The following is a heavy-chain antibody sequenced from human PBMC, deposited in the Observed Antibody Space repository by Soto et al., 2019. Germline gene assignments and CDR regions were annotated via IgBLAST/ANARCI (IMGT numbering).Heavy chain of an antibody. CDR1: GFTFSSYS. CDR3: ARDEIVRATGDLDY. V-gene: IGHV3-48*04. Sequence: GGSLRLSCAASGFTFSSYSMHWVRQAPGKGLEWVSYISSSSSTIYYADSVKGRFTISRANAKNSLDLQRNSLRAEDTAVCDRARDEIVRATGDLDYWGQGTLVTVSS. D-gene: IGHD1-26*01. J-gene: IGHJ4*02. CDR2: ISSSSSTI.